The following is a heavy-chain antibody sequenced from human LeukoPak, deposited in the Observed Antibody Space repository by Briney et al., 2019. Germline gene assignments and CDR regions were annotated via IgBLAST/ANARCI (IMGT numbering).Heavy chain of an antibody. V-gene: IGHV4-59*08. D-gene: IGHD3-22*01. CDR1: GGSISSYY. Sequence: PSETLSLTCTVSGGSISSYYWSWIRQPPGKRLEWIGYIYYSGSTNYNPSLKSRVTISVDTSKNQFSLKLSSVTAADTAVYYCASTDYYDSSGYLDYWGQGTLVTVSS. J-gene: IGHJ4*02. CDR3: ASTDYYDSSGYLDY. CDR2: IYYSGST.